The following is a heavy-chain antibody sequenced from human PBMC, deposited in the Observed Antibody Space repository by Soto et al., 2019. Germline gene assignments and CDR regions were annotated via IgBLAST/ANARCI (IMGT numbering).Heavy chain of an antibody. CDR2: ISSSSSYI. J-gene: IGHJ5*02. V-gene: IGHV3-21*01. D-gene: IGHD2-15*01. Sequence: GGSLRLSCAASGFTFSSYSMNWVRQAPGKGLEWVSSISSSSSYIYYADSVKGRFTISRDNAKNSLYLQMNSLRAEDTAVYYCARDRCSGGSCYGWFDPWGQGTLVTVSS. CDR1: GFTFSSYS. CDR3: ARDRCSGGSCYGWFDP.